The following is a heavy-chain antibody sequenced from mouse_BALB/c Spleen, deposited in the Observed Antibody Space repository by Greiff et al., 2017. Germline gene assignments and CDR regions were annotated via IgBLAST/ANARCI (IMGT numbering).Heavy chain of an antibody. V-gene: IGHV1S127*01. CDR2: IDPSDSYT. D-gene: IGHD4-1*01. CDR1: GYTFTSYW. J-gene: IGHJ3*01. Sequence: QVQLQQSGAELVKPGASVKMSCKASGYTFTSYWMHWVKQRPGQGLEWIGVIDPSDSYTSYNQKFKGKATLTVDTSSSTAYMQLSSLTSEDSAVYYCTRFSSNSYSAWFAYWGQGTLVTVSA. CDR3: TRFSSNSYSAWFAY.